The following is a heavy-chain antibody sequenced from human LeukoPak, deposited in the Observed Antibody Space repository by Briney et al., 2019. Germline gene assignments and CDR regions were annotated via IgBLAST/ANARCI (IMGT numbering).Heavy chain of an antibody. Sequence: TASETLSLTCTVSGGSISSDTSHWGWIRQPPGKGLEWIGSIHYTGRTYYNPSLKSRVTISVDTSKSQFSLKLSSVTAADTAVYYCARSYVWGSYRPTPASYWGQGTLVTVSS. J-gene: IGHJ4*02. V-gene: IGHV4-39*07. CDR3: ARSYVWGSYRPTPASY. D-gene: IGHD3-16*02. CDR1: GGSISSDTSH. CDR2: IHYTGRT.